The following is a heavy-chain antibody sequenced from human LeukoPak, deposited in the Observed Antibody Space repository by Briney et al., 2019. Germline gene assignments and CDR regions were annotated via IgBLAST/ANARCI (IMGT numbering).Heavy chain of an antibody. CDR3: AGGIAMVRGGDV. CDR1: GLTFSTYW. D-gene: IGHD3-10*01. Sequence: PGGSLRLSCAASGLTFSTYWMTWVRQAPGKGLEWVANIKQDGSEKNYEDSVKGRFTISRDNAKNSLYPQMNGLRVEDTAVYYCAGGIAMVRGGDVWGKGTTVTVSS. CDR2: IKQDGSEK. V-gene: IGHV3-7*01. J-gene: IGHJ6*04.